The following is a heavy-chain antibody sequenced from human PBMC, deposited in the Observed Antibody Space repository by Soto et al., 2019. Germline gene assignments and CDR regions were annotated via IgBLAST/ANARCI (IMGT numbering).Heavy chain of an antibody. CDR1: GFSFSSYW. CDR3: ARDQLVDNNDFDYYYELDV. V-gene: IGHV3-74*01. CDR2: IRGDGTTT. J-gene: IGHJ6*02. D-gene: IGHD2-8*02. Sequence: EVQVVESGGGFVQPGGSLRLSCAASGFSFSSYWMHWVRQGPGKGLVWVSRIRGDGTTTNYADSVKGRFTVSRDNARDTLHLQINSLRDEDTAIYYLARDQLVDNNDFDYYYELDVWGQVTTGTVS.